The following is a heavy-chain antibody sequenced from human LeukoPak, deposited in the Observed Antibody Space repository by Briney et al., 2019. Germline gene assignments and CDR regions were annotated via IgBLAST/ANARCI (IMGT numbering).Heavy chain of an antibody. D-gene: IGHD3-10*01. CDR1: GGSISSSSYY. Sequence: SETLSLTCTVSGGSISSSSYYWGWIRQPPGKGLEWIGSIYYSGSTNYNPSLKSRVTISVDTSKNQFSLKLSSVTAADTAVYYCARPHYYGSGRDAFDIWGQGTMVTVSS. J-gene: IGHJ3*02. CDR2: IYYSGST. CDR3: ARPHYYGSGRDAFDI. V-gene: IGHV4-39*07.